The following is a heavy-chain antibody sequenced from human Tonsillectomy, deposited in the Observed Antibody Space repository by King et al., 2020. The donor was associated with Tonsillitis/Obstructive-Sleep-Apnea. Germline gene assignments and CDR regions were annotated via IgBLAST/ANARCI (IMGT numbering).Heavy chain of an antibody. D-gene: IGHD5-18*01. Sequence: TLKESGPVLVNPTETLTLTCTVSGFSLSNARMGVSWIRQPPGKALEWLAHIFSNDEKSYSTSLKSRLTISKDTSKSQVVLIMTNMDPVDTATYYCARMLLGGYYYGAGQYYFDDWGQGTLVTVSS. CDR1: GFSLSNARMG. V-gene: IGHV2-26*01. CDR3: ARMLLGGYYYGAGQYYFDD. J-gene: IGHJ4*02. CDR2: IFSNDEK.